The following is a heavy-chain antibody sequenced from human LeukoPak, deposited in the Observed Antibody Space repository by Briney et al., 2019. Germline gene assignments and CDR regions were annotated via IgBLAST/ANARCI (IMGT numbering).Heavy chain of an antibody. D-gene: IGHD6-13*01. CDR1: GYTFTGYY. CDR3: ARGYSSSWYYFDY. V-gene: IGHV1-2*02. Sequence: APVKVSCKASGYTFTGYYMHWVRQAPGQGLEWMGWINPNSGGTNYAQKFQGRVTMTRDTSISTAYMELSRLRSDDTAVYYCARGYSSSWYYFDYWGQGILVTVSS. CDR2: INPNSGGT. J-gene: IGHJ4*02.